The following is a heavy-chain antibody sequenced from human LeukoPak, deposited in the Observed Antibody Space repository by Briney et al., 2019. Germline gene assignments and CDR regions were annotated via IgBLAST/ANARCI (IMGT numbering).Heavy chain of an antibody. CDR1: GGTFSSYA. D-gene: IGHD6-13*01. V-gene: IGHV1-69*01. Sequence: SVKVSCKASGGTFSSYAISWVRQAPGQGLEWMGGIIPIFGTANYAQKFQGRVTITADESTSTAYMELSSLRSEDTAVYYCARLPLPGIAAAGTGGFDYWGQGTLVTVSS. CDR3: ARLPLPGIAAAGTGGFDY. J-gene: IGHJ4*02. CDR2: IIPIFGTA.